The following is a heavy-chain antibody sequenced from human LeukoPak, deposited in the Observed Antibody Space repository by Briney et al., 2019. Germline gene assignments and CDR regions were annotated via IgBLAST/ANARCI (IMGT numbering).Heavy chain of an antibody. J-gene: IGHJ6*03. CDR2: ISSSGSTI. V-gene: IGHV3-11*04. CDR1: GFTFSDYY. Sequence: GGSLRLSXAASGFTFSDYYMSWIRQAPGKGLEWVSYISSSGSTIYYADSVKGRFTISRDNAKNSLYLQMNSLRAEDTAVYYCARRSYYYYYMDVWGKGTTVTVSS. CDR3: ARRSYYYYYMDV.